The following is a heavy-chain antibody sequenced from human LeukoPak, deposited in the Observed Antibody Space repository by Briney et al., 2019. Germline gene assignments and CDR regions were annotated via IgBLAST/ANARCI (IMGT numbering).Heavy chain of an antibody. CDR2: IFGSTGT. J-gene: IGHJ4*02. V-gene: IGHV3-23*01. CDR1: GFTFSNYP. Sequence: GGSLRLSCVASGFTFSNYPMSWVRQAPGKGLEWVSGIFGSTGTYYADSVKGRVTISRDNSRNTVYLQMNSLRAEDTAVYYCAKDRTYYYDFSAYYFSPPLQHYWGQGTLVTVSS. CDR3: AKDRTYYYDFSAYYFSPPLQHY. D-gene: IGHD3-22*01.